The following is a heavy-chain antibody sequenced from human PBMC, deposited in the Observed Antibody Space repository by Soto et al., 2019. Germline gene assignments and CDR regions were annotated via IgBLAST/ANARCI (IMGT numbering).Heavy chain of an antibody. J-gene: IGHJ4*02. CDR3: ARDPKRPRGDYFDY. CDR1: GFTFSSYA. V-gene: IGHV3-30-3*01. D-gene: IGHD3-16*01. Sequence: QVQLVESGGGVVQPGRSLRLSCAASGFTFSSYAMHWVRQAPGKGLEWVAVISYDGSNKYYAYSVKGRFTISRDNSKNTLYLQMNSLRAEDTAVYYCARDPKRPRGDYFDYWGQGTLVTVSS. CDR2: ISYDGSNK.